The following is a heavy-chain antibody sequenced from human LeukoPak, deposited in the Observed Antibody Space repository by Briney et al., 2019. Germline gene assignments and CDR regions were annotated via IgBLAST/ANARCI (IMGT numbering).Heavy chain of an antibody. CDR2: IYSGGNT. J-gene: IGHJ1*01. V-gene: IGHV3-53*01. D-gene: IGHD2-21*02. Sequence: GGSLRLSCAASGFTVSSSYMTWVRQAPGKGLEWVSVIYSGGNTYYADSVKGRFTISRDNSKNTLYLQMNSLRVEDTAVYYCTSWGDTTAEYFQRWGQGTLVTVSS. CDR3: TSWGDTTAEYFQR. CDR1: GFTVSSSY.